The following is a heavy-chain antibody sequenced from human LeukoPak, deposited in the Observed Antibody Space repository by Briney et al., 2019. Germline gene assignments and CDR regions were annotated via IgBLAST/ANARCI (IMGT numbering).Heavy chain of an antibody. CDR2: ISSSGNTI. J-gene: IGHJ6*03. Sequence: GGSLRLSCAASGFTFSSYSMNWVRQAPGKGLEWLSYISSSGNTIYYADSVKGRFTISRDNAKNSLYLQMNSLRDDDTAMYYCARGASGHSSNWNFPYYYYYMDVWGKGTTVTISS. V-gene: IGHV3-48*02. CDR3: ARGASGHSSNWNFPYYYYYMDV. D-gene: IGHD6-13*01. CDR1: GFTFSSYS.